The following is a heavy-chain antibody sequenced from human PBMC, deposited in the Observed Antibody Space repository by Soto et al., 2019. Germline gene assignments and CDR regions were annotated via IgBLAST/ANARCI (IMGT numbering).Heavy chain of an antibody. Sequence: SETLSLTCTVSGGSISSYYWSWIRQPPGKGLESIGYISNSGSSNYNYNPSLKSRVTISVDTSKNQLSLKLTSVTAADTAVYYCARHEGYTAMAEGDAFYIWGQGTMVTVSS. CDR2: ISNSGSS. V-gene: IGHV4-59*08. D-gene: IGHD5-18*01. CDR1: GGSISSYY. J-gene: IGHJ3*02. CDR3: ARHEGYTAMAEGDAFYI.